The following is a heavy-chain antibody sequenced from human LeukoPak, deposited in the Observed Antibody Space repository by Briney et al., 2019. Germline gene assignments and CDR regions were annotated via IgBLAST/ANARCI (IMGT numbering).Heavy chain of an antibody. CDR3: AGATTMILQY. J-gene: IGHJ4*02. V-gene: IGHV4-59*01. CDR1: GGSISNSY. CDR2: IYNSGST. Sequence: SETLSLTCTVSGGSISNSYWTWIRQPPGKGLEWIGYIYNSGSTNYNPSLKSRITISLDTSKSQFSLKLRSVTAADTAIYYCAGATTMILQYWGQGTLVTVSS. D-gene: IGHD3-22*01.